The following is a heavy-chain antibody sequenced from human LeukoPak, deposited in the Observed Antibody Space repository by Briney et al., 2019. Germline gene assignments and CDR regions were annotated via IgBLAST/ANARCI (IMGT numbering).Heavy chain of an antibody. J-gene: IGHJ6*02. Sequence: GGSLRLSCTASGFTFGDYAMSWVRQAPGKGLEWISFIRNKAYGETTEYAASVKGRFTISRDNRKNLLHLQMNSLRPDDSAVYYCVKDLGSAITSALALDVWGQGTTVTVSS. CDR2: IRNKAYGETT. CDR3: VKDLGSAITSALALDV. V-gene: IGHV3-49*04. CDR1: GFTFGDYA. D-gene: IGHD2-15*01.